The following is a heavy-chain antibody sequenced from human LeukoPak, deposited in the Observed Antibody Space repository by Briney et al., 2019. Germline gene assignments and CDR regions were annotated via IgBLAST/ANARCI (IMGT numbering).Heavy chain of an antibody. J-gene: IGHJ6*03. V-gene: IGHV3-7*01. CDR1: GFTFSGYW. Sequence: GGSLRLSCAASGFTFSGYWMSWVRQAPGKGLEWVANIKQDGSEKYYVDSVKGRFTISRDNAKNSLYLQMNSLRAEDTAVYYCARLSSSVVPPYYYYYYMDVWGKGTTVTVSS. CDR2: IKQDGSEK. CDR3: ARLSSSVVPPYYYYYYMDV. D-gene: IGHD2-2*01.